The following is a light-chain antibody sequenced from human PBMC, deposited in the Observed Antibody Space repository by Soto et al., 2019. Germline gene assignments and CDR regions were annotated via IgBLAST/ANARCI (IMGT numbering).Light chain of an antibody. V-gene: IGKV1-39*01. CDR1: QSISSY. J-gene: IGKJ3*01. Sequence: DIQMTPSPSSLSASVGDRVNITCRAGQSISSYLNWYQQKPGKAPKLLVYAASRLQSGVPSRFSGTGSGTDFTLTISSLQPEDFATDYCQQRVRTPFTFGPGNKLDIK. CDR3: QQRVRTPFT. CDR2: AAS.